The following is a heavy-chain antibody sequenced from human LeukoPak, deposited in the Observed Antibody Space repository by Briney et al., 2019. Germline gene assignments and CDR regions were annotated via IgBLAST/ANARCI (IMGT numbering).Heavy chain of an antibody. D-gene: IGHD4-17*01. CDR1: GYTFTGYY. V-gene: IGHV1-2*02. Sequence: ASVKVSCKASGYTFTGYYMHWVRQPPAQEREGMGWINPNSGGTNYPQKFQGRVTMTRDTSISTAYMELSRLRSDDTAVYYCARGTTVTTGLTQYYYYYGMDVWGQGTTVTVSS. CDR3: ARGTTVTTGLTQYYYYYGMDV. J-gene: IGHJ6*02. CDR2: INPNSGGT.